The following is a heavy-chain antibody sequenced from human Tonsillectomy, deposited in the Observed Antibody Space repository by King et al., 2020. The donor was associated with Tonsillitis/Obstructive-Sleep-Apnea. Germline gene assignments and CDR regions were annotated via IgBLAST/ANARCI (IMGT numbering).Heavy chain of an antibody. J-gene: IGHJ3*02. V-gene: IGHV4-59*01. D-gene: IGHD2-8*01. Sequence: VQLQESGPGLVKPSETLSLTCTVSGGSISSYYWSWIRQPPVKGLEWIGYIYYSGSTNYNPSLKSRVTISVDTSKNQFSLKLSSVTAADTAVYYCARDARGYCTNGVCDAFDIWGQGTMVTVSS. CDR1: GGSISSYY. CDR3: ARDARGYCTNGVCDAFDI. CDR2: IYYSGST.